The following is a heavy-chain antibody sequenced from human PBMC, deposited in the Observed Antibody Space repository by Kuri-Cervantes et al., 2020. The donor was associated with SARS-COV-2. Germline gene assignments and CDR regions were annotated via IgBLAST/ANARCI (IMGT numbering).Heavy chain of an antibody. CDR2: ISDSGYT. D-gene: IGHD5-24*01. Sequence: SDTLSLNSTVSGGSISSSRYYWSWIRQPPGKGLEWIPSISDSGYTYYNASLKSPVTISVDTSKNQFSRKLSSVTAADTAVYYCARDIFSGDGYNYYYYYGMDVWGQGTTVTVSS. CDR1: GGSISSSRYY. V-gene: IGHV4-39*07. CDR3: ARDIFSGDGYNYYYYYGMDV. J-gene: IGHJ6*02.